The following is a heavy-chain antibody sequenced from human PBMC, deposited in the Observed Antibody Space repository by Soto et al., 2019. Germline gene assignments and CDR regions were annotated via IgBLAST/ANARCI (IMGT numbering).Heavy chain of an antibody. D-gene: IGHD3-3*01. CDR2: IKPDGSEK. J-gene: IGHJ4*02. CDR3: ARVGISRFLGVGNPHYYFDF. Sequence: GGSLRLSCAASGFTFTSFWMTWVRQAPGKGLEWVANIKPDGSEKYSVDSVKGRFTISRDNAENSLYLQMNSLRAEDTAVYYCARVGISRFLGVGNPHYYFDFWGQGTLVTVSS. CDR1: GFTFTSFW. V-gene: IGHV3-7*01.